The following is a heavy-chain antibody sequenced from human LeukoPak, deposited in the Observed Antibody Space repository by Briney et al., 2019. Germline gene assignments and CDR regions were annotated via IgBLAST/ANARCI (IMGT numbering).Heavy chain of an antibody. Sequence: ASVKVPCKASGYTFTGYYMHWVRQAPGQGLEWMGWINPNSGGTNYAQKFQGRVTMTRDTSISTAYMELSRLRSDDTAVYYCARAFGYGAAAGTFGYWGQGTLVTVSS. CDR2: INPNSGGT. CDR1: GYTFTGYY. J-gene: IGHJ4*02. D-gene: IGHD6-13*01. CDR3: ARAFGYGAAAGTFGY. V-gene: IGHV1-2*02.